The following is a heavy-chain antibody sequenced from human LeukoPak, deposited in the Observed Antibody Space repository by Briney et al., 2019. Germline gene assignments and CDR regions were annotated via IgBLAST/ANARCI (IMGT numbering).Heavy chain of an antibody. CDR3: ARRPTSSGYDPPFDY. Sequence: PSETLSLTCTVSGGALSSSSYYWGWIRQPPGKGLEWIGSIYDSGSTYYNPSLKSRVTISVDTSKNQFSLKLSSVTAADTAVYYCARRPTSSGYDPPFDYWGQGTLVTVSS. D-gene: IGHD5-12*01. V-gene: IGHV4-39*01. J-gene: IGHJ4*02. CDR2: IYDSGST. CDR1: GGALSSSSYY.